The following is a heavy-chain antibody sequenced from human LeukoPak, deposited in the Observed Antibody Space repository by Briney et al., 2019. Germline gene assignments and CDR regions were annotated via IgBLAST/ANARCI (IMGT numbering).Heavy chain of an antibody. Sequence: SETLSLTCTVSGGSISSYYWSWIRQPPGKGLEWIGYIYYSGSTNYNPSLKSRVTISVDTSKNQFSLKLSSVTAADTAVYYCARDLKGEGFDPWGQGTLVTVSS. D-gene: IGHD2-21*01. J-gene: IGHJ5*02. CDR2: IYYSGST. CDR3: ARDLKGEGFDP. CDR1: GGSISSYY. V-gene: IGHV4-59*12.